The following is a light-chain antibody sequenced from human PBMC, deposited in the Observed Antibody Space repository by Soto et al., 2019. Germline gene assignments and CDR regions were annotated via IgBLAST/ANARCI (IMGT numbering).Light chain of an antibody. J-gene: IGKJ4*02. Sequence: VSQGIRNDLDWYQHKXGKAPKLLIYVASXLKSGVPARFRGSGSGTEFTLKISSLQTEDFATYYCRKHNSYPITLGGVSNVAIK. CDR1: QGIRND. V-gene: IGKV1-17*01. CDR2: VAS. CDR3: RKHNSYPIT.